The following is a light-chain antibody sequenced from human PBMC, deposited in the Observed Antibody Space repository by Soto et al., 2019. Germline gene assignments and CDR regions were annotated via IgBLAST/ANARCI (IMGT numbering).Light chain of an antibody. Sequence: DIQLTQSPSFLSASVGDRVTITCRASQDFNNYLAWYQQKPGKAPKLLIYKASSLESGVPPRFSGSGSGTEFTLTISSLQPDDFATYYCQQYKSVSLLTFGGGTKVDIK. J-gene: IGKJ4*01. CDR1: QDFNNY. CDR2: KAS. CDR3: QQYKSVSLLT. V-gene: IGKV1-5*03.